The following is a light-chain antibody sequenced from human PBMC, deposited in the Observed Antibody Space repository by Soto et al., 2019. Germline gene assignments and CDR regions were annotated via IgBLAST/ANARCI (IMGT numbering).Light chain of an antibody. V-gene: IGKV1-27*01. CDR1: QGISSY. CDR2: AAS. CDR3: QKYDSASSPT. J-gene: IGKJ4*01. Sequence: DIQMTQSPSSMSASVGDRVTVTCRASQGISSYLAWYQQKPGKVPKLLIFAASTLQPGVASRLSGSGSGTDFTITIRSLQPEDVATYYCQKYDSASSPTFGGGTKVEIK.